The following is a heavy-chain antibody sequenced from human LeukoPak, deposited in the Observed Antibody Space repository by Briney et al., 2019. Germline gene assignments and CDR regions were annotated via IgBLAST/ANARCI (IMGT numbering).Heavy chain of an antibody. D-gene: IGHD3-10*01. V-gene: IGHV3-21*01. CDR2: ISSSSSYI. Sequence: GGSLRLSCAASGFIFSSYSMNWVRQAPGKGLEWVSSISSSSSYIYYADSVKGRFTISRDNAKNSLYLQMNSLRAEDTAVCYCARGSITMVRGVIIRGPYFDYWGQGTLVTVSS. J-gene: IGHJ4*02. CDR3: ARGSITMVRGVIIRGPYFDY. CDR1: GFIFSSYS.